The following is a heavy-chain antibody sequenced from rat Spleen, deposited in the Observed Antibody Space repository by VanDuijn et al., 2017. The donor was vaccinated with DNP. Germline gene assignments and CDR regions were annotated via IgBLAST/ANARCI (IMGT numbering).Heavy chain of an antibody. CDR3: ATHNYYFDY. CDR2: ISYDGRNT. D-gene: IGHD1-11*01. V-gene: IGHV5-22*01. J-gene: IGHJ2*01. Sequence: EVQLVESGGGLIQPGRSLKLSCVASGFTFSDYYMAWVRQAPTKGLEWVASISYDGRNTYYGDSVKGRFTISRDNAKSSLYLQMNSLKSEDTATYYCATHNYYFDYWGQGVMVTVSS. CDR1: GFTFSDYY.